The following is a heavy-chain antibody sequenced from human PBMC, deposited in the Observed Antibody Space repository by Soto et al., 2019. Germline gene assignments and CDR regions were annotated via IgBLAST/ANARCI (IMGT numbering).Heavy chain of an antibody. CDR2: ICHSGST. V-gene: IGHV4-31*03. J-gene: IGHJ5*02. Sequence: SETLSLTCTVSGGSISSAAYYWIWNRQHPGKGLEWIGYICHSGSTNYNPSLKSRVTISVDTSKSQFSLKLSSVTAADTAIYYCARSNWFDPWGQGTLVTVSS. CDR3: ARSNWFDP. CDR1: GGSISSAAYY.